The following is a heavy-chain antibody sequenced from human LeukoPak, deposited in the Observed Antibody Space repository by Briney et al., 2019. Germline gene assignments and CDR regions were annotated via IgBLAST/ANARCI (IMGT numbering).Heavy chain of an antibody. CDR3: ARDLDPYSGLPYYFDY. CDR2: ISSSSSYI. J-gene: IGHJ4*02. CDR1: GFTFSSYS. D-gene: IGHD5-12*01. Sequence: GGSLRLSRAASGFTFSSYSMNWVRQAPGKGLEWVSSISSSSSYIYYADSVKGRFTTSRYNAKNSLYLQMNSLRAEDTAVYYCARDLDPYSGLPYYFDYWGQGTLVTVSS. V-gene: IGHV3-21*01.